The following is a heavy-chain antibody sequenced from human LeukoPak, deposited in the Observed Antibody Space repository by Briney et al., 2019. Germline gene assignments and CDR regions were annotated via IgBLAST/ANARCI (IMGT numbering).Heavy chain of an antibody. CDR1: GFTFSDYY. CDR2: ISSSGSTI. V-gene: IGHV3-11*04. CDR3: AKDIGSTSLYNWFDP. D-gene: IGHD2-2*01. Sequence: GGSLRLSCAASGFTFSDYYMSWIRQAPWKGLEWVSYISSSGSTIYYADSVKGRFTISRDNSENTLYLQMNSLRAEDTAVYYCAKDIGSTSLYNWFDPWGQGTLVTVSS. J-gene: IGHJ5*02.